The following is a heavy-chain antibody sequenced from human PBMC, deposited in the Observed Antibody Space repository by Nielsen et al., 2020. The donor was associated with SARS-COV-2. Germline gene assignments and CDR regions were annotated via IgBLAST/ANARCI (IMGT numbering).Heavy chain of an antibody. Sequence: GESLKISCAASGFTFSDYYMSWIRQAPGKGLEWVSYISSSSSYTNYADSVKGRFTISRDNAKNSLYLQMNSLRAEDTAVYYCGYSYGGPINFDYWGQGTLVTVSS. D-gene: IGHD5-18*01. V-gene: IGHV3-11*03. CDR1: GFTFSDYY. CDR2: ISSSSSYT. J-gene: IGHJ4*02. CDR3: GYSYGGPINFDY.